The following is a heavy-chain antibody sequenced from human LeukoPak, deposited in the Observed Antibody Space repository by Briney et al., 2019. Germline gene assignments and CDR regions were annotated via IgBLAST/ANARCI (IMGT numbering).Heavy chain of an antibody. Sequence: SQTLSLTRTVSGGSISSGDYYWSWIRQPPGQGLEWIVYIYYSGSTYYNPSLKSRVTISVDTSKNQFSLKLSSVTAADTAVYYCASHYYGSGPMDMILDVWGQGTTVTVSS. V-gene: IGHV4-30-4*01. J-gene: IGHJ6*02. D-gene: IGHD3-10*01. CDR3: ASHYYGSGPMDMILDV. CDR1: GGSISSGDYY. CDR2: IYYSGST.